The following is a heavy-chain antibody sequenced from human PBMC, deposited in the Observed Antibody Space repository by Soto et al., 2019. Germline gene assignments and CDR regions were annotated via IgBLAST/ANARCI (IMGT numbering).Heavy chain of an antibody. D-gene: IGHD3-9*01. CDR1: GFTFSSYG. Sequence: VQLVESGGGVVQPGRSLRLSCAASGFTFSSYGMHWVRQAPGKGLEWVAVIWYDGSNKYYADSVKGRFTISRDNSKNTLYLQMNSLRAEDTAVYYCARETYDTTHDYWGQGTLVTVSS. V-gene: IGHV3-33*01. J-gene: IGHJ4*02. CDR2: IWYDGSNK. CDR3: ARETYDTTHDY.